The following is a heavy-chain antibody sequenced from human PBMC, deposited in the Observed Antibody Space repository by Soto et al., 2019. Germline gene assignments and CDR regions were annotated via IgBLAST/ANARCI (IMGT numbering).Heavy chain of an antibody. CDR1: GFTFSSYS. Sequence: GGSLRLSCAASGFTFSSYSMNWVRQAPGKGLEWVSSISSSSSYIYYADSVKGRFTISRDNAKNSLYLQMNSLRAEDTAVYYCASIAVAGNYGMDVWGQGTTVTVSS. J-gene: IGHJ6*02. CDR2: ISSSSSYI. V-gene: IGHV3-21*01. CDR3: ASIAVAGNYGMDV. D-gene: IGHD6-19*01.